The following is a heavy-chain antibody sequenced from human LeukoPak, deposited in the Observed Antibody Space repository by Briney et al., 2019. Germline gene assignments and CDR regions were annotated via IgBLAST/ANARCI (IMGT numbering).Heavy chain of an antibody. CDR1: GGSFTYYY. Sequence: SETLSLTCALYGGSFTYYYWSWIRQSPGKGLEWIGEINHAGSADYNPSLKSRVTISVDTSKNQFSLKLSSVTAADTAVYYCARHGFLSIAAAGSWFDPWGQGTLVTVSS. J-gene: IGHJ5*02. V-gene: IGHV4-34*01. CDR3: ARHGFLSIAAAGSWFDP. CDR2: INHAGSA. D-gene: IGHD6-13*01.